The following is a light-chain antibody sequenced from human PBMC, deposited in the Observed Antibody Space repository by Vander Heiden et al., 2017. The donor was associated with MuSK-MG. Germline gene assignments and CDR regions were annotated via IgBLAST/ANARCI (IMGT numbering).Light chain of an antibody. CDR2: QDS. V-gene: IGLV3-1*01. CDR1: KLGDKY. J-gene: IGLJ2*01. Sequence: SYELTQPPSVSVSPGQPASITCSGDKLGDKYACWYQQKPGQSPVLVIYQDSKRPSGIPERFSGSNSGNTATLTSGGTQAMDEAYYYCQAWDSSTVVFGGGTKLTVL. CDR3: QAWDSSTVV.